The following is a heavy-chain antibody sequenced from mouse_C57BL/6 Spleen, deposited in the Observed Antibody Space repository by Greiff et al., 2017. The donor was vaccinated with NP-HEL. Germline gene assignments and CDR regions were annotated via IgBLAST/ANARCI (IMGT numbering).Heavy chain of an antibody. CDR1: GFSISSYG. D-gene: IGHD2-5*01. J-gene: IGHJ3*01. V-gene: IGHV2-2*01. CDR2: IWSGGST. CDR3: ATYSNSAWFAY. Sequence: QVQLKQSGPGLVQPSQSLSITCTVSGFSISSYGVHWVRQSPGQGLEWLGVIWSGGSTDYNAAFISRLSISKDNSKSQVFFKMNSLQADDTAIYYCATYSNSAWFAYWGQGTLVTVSA.